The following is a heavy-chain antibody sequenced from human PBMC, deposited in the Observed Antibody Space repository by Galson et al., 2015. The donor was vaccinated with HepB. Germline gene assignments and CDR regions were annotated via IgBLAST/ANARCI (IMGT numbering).Heavy chain of an antibody. CDR1: GYTFTSYA. Sequence: SVKVSCKASGYTFTSYAMHWVRQAPGQRLEWMGWINAGNGNTKYSQKFQGRVTITRDTSASTAYMELSSPRPEDTAVYYCARDWGSSSWYSWFDPWGQGTLVTVSS. CDR2: INAGNGNT. CDR3: ARDWGSSSWYSWFDP. D-gene: IGHD6-13*01. J-gene: IGHJ5*02. V-gene: IGHV1-3*01.